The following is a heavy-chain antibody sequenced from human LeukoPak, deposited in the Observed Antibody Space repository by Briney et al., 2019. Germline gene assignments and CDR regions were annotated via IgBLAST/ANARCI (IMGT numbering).Heavy chain of an antibody. CDR3: ARAGGGATEFSY. J-gene: IGHJ4*02. Sequence: ASVKVSCKASGYTFTGYYMHWVRQAPGQGLEWMGWINPNSGGTNYAQKFQGGVTMTRNTSISTAYMELSSLRSEDTAVYYCARAGGGATEFSYWGQGTLVTVSS. CDR2: INPNSGGT. V-gene: IGHV1-2*02. CDR1: GYTFTGYY. D-gene: IGHD1-26*01.